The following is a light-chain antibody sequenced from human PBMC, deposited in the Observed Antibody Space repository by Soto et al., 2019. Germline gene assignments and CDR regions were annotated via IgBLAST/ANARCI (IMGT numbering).Light chain of an antibody. J-gene: IGKJ1*01. CDR3: QQYNSYST. CDR1: QGISSY. Sequence: AIRMTQSPSSLSASTGDRVTITCRASQGISSYLAWYQQKPGKAPKLLIYAASTLQSGVPSRFSGSGSGTDFTLTISCLQSEDFATDYCQQYNSYSTFGQGTKVDIK. V-gene: IGKV1-8*01. CDR2: AAS.